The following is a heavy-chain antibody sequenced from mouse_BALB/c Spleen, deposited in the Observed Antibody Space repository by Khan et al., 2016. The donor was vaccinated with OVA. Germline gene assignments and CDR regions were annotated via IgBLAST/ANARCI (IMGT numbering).Heavy chain of an antibody. Sequence: EVQLQESGPGLVKPSQSLSLTCTVTGYSITSDYAWNWIRQFPGNKLEWMGYISYSGRTSYNPSLKSRISITRDTSKNQFFLQLLSVTTEDTATYYCARSVTITTVVATDFDYWGQGTTLTVSS. J-gene: IGHJ2*01. V-gene: IGHV3-2*02. D-gene: IGHD1-1*01. CDR1: GYSITSDYA. CDR2: ISYSGRT. CDR3: ARSVTITTVVATDFDY.